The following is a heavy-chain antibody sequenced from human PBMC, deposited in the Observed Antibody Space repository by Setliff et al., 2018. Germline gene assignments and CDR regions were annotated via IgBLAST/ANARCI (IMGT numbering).Heavy chain of an antibody. CDR2: INYSGST. CDR1: GGSLTSGTQY. D-gene: IGHD1-1*01. V-gene: IGHV4-39*01. Sequence: PSETLSLTCSVLGGSLTSGTQYWAWLRQPPGKGLEWIGNINYSGSTYYHPSLKSRVTMSVDASKNQVSLKVTTVTAADTAVYYCAKVDIDYIMNRDNTWQYFFYMDVWGRGTTVTVSS. CDR3: AKVDIDYIMNRDNTWQYFFYMDV. J-gene: IGHJ6*03.